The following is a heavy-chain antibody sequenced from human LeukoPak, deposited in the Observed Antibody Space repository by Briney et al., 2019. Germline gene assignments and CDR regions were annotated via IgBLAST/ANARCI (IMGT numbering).Heavy chain of an antibody. D-gene: IGHD1-1*01. CDR2: IHDSGAYA. CDR1: GFTFRNYA. CDR3: AKDFSNWHRD. Sequence: GGSLRLSCAASGFTFRNYAMSWVRQAPGKGLEWVSTIHDSGAYAFYTDSVKGRFTISRDNSKNTLDLQMNSLRADDTAVYYCAKDFSNWHRDWGQGVLVTVSS. J-gene: IGHJ4*02. V-gene: IGHV3-23*01.